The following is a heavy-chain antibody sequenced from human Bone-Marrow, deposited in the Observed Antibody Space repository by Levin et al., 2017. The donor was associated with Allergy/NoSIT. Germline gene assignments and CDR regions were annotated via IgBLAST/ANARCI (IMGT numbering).Heavy chain of an antibody. CDR3: ARDGGGLAV. J-gene: IGHJ6*02. Sequence: GESLKISCAASGFTFSTFRMHWVRQVPGKGLEWVSFISNDGSGTSYADSVKGRFTISRDNAKNTLSLQMDSLRAEDTATYYCARDGGGLAVWGQGTTVTVSS. CDR2: ISNDGSGT. CDR1: GFTFSTFR. D-gene: IGHD3-10*01. V-gene: IGHV3-74*01.